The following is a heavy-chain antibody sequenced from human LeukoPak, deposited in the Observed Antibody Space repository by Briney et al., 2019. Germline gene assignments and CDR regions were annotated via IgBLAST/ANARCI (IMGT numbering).Heavy chain of an antibody. CDR3: AKGGDILTGYYTYLFDY. CDR1: GFTFSSYA. V-gene: IGHV3-23*01. D-gene: IGHD3-9*01. CDR2: ISGSGGST. Sequence: GGSLRLSCAASGFTFSSYAMSWVRQAPGKGLEWVSAISGSGGSTYYADSVKGRFTISRDNSKNTLYLQMNSLRAEDTAVYYCAKGGDILTGYYTYLFDYWGQGTLVTVSS. J-gene: IGHJ4*02.